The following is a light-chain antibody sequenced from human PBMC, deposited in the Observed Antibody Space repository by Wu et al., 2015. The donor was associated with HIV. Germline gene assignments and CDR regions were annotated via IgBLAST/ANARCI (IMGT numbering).Light chain of an antibody. CDR1: LSIGNY. CDR2: AAS. Sequence: DIQMTQSPSSLSASVGHRVTITCRASLSIGNYLNWYQHKPGKVPKLLIYAASNLHSGVPSKFSGSGSGTDFTLTISSLQPEDVATYYCQQSYNSLRTFGQGTRVEI. J-gene: IGKJ1*01. V-gene: IGKV1-39*01. CDR3: QQSYNSLRT.